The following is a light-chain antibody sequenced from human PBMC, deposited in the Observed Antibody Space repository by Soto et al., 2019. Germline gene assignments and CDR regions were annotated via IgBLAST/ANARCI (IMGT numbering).Light chain of an antibody. CDR1: QSISDW. CDR2: DAS. CDR3: QEYKSAT. Sequence: DIQMTQSPSTLSESVGDRVTITCRASQSISDWLAWYQQIPGRAPKLLIYDASTLQSGVPSRFSGSGSGTEFILTISSLQPDASATYYCQEYKSATFGQGTKLQIK. V-gene: IGKV1-5*01. J-gene: IGKJ2*01.